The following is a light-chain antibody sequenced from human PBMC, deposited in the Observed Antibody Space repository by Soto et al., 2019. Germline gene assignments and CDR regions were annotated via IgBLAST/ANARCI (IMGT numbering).Light chain of an antibody. V-gene: IGLV2-14*01. Sequence: QSALTQPASVSGSPGQSITISCTGTSSDVGAYIYVSWYQHHPGKAPKVMIYEVTNRPSGVSDRFSGSKSGNTASLTISGLQAEDEADYYCCSYTSSRTYVFGTGTKLTVI. J-gene: IGLJ1*01. CDR1: SSDVGAYIY. CDR2: EVT. CDR3: CSYTSSRTYV.